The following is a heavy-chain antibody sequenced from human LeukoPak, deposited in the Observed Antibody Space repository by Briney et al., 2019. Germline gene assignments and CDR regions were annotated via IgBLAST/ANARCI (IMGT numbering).Heavy chain of an antibody. Sequence: SAKVSCKASVGTFSSYAISWVRQAPGQGLEWMGRIIPIFGTANYAQKFQGRVTITTDESTSTAYMELSSLRSEDTAVYYCARRTACCGGDCYPDNDAFDIWGQGTMVTVP. J-gene: IGHJ3*02. V-gene: IGHV1-69*05. CDR2: IIPIFGTA. CDR1: VGTFSSYA. D-gene: IGHD2-21*02. CDR3: ARRTACCGGDCYPDNDAFDI.